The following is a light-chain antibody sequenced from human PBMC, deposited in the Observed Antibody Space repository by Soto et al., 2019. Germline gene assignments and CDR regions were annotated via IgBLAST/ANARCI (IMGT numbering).Light chain of an antibody. CDR1: SSDVGGYNY. J-gene: IGLJ2*01. CDR2: EVS. Sequence: QSVLTQPPSASGSPGQSVTISCTGTSSDVGGYNYVSWYQHHPGKAPKLMIYEVSKRPSGVPARLSGSKSGNTASLTVSGLQAEDEADYYCNSYAGSNNVVFGGGTKLTVL. V-gene: IGLV2-8*01. CDR3: NSYAGSNNVV.